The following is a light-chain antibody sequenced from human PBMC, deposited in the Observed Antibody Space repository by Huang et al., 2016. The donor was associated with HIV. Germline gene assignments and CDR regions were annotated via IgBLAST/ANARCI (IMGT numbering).Light chain of an antibody. J-gene: IGKJ1*01. V-gene: IGKV3-11*01. CDR3: QQRTAWPRT. CDR2: DAS. Sequence: EIVLTQSPATLSLSPGERATLSCRASQSVGSYLTWYQQKPGRAPRLLIYDASNRATGIPARFSGSGSGTDFALTISSREPEDFAIYYCQQRTAWPRTFGQGTKVEIK. CDR1: QSVGSY.